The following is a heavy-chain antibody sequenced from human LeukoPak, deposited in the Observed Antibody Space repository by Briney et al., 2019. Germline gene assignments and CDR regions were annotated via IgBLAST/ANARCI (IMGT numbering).Heavy chain of an antibody. V-gene: IGHV3-23*01. CDR2: ISGSSGST. Sequence: GGSLRLSCAASGFTFSSYAMSWVRQAPGKGLEWVSSISGSSGSTYYADSVKGRFTISRDNSKNTLYLQMNSLRAEDTAVYYCAKDRMVRGVIEGNWFDPWGQGTLVTVSS. CDR1: GFTFSSYA. J-gene: IGHJ5*02. D-gene: IGHD3-10*01. CDR3: AKDRMVRGVIEGNWFDP.